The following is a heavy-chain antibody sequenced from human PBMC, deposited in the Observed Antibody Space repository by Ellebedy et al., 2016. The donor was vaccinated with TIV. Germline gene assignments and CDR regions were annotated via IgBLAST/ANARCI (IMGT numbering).Heavy chain of an antibody. Sequence: GESLKISCAASGFLFDSYVMNWVRQAPGKGLEWVALISYDGSNKYFADSVQGRFTISRDTSQNTLYLLMNSLRGDDTAIYYCARALNHVDTVSTAPLDCWGQGTLVTVSS. J-gene: IGHJ4*02. D-gene: IGHD5/OR15-5a*01. CDR3: ARALNHVDTVSTAPLDC. CDR1: GFLFDSYV. CDR2: ISYDGSNK. V-gene: IGHV3-30*04.